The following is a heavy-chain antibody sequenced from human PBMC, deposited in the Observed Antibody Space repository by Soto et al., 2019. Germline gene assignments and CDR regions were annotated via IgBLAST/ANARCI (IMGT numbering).Heavy chain of an antibody. Sequence: EVQLVESGGGLVQPGRSLRLSCAASGFIFDTHAMHWVRQAPGKGLEWVSGISCNSGSKDYADSVKGRFTISRDNVKNSLYPKMNSLRAEDTALYYCVKDKGRDSYYSSGYYYDDYGMDVWGQGTTVTVSS. CDR2: ISCNSGSK. V-gene: IGHV3-9*01. J-gene: IGHJ6*02. CDR3: VKDKGRDSYYSSGYYYDDYGMDV. D-gene: IGHD3-22*01. CDR1: GFIFDTHA.